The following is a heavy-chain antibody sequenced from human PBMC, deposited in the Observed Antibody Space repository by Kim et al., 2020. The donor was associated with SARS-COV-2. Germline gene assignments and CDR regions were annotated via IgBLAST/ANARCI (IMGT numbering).Heavy chain of an antibody. CDR1: GYTFTSYA. CDR2: INAGNGNT. CDR3: ARDMSSGWPYYYYYGMDV. D-gene: IGHD6-19*01. V-gene: IGHV1-3*01. J-gene: IGHJ6*02. Sequence: ASVKVSCKASGYTFTSYAMHWVRQAPGQRLEWMGWINAGNGNTKYSQKFQGRVTITRDTSASTAYMELSSLRSEDTAVYYCARDMSSGWPYYYYYGMDVWGQGTTVTVSS.